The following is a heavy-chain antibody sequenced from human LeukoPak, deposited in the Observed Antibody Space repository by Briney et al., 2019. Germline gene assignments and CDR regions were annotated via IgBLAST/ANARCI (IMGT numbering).Heavy chain of an antibody. CDR1: GFTFSSYS. V-gene: IGHV3-21*01. CDR2: ICSSSSYI. Sequence: GGSLRLSCAASGFTFSSYSMNWVRQAPGKGLEWVSSICSSSSYIYYADSVKGRFTISRDNAKNSLYLQMNSLRAEDTAVYYCAKDRNNHDAFDIWGQGTMVTVSS. D-gene: IGHD1/OR15-1a*01. CDR3: AKDRNNHDAFDI. J-gene: IGHJ3*02.